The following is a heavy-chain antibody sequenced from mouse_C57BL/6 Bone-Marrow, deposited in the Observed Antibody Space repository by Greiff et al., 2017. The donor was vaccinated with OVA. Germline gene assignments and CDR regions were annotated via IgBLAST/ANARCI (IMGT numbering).Heavy chain of an antibody. CDR2: INPNNGGT. CDR3: ARGTTVVVDY. CDR1: GYTFTDYN. J-gene: IGHJ2*01. Sequence: VHVKQSGPELVKPGASVKMSCKASGYTFTDYNMHWVKQSHGKSLEWIGYINPNNGGTSYNQKFKGKATLTVNKSSSTAYMELRSLTSEDSAVDYCARGTTVVVDYWGQGTTLTVSS. D-gene: IGHD1-1*01. V-gene: IGHV1-22*01.